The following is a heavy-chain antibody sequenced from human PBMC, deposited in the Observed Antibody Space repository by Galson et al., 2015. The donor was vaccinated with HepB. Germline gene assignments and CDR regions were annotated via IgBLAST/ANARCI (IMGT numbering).Heavy chain of an antibody. CDR3: AKDFNMVRGDDPDRYYYYYYGMDV. V-gene: IGHV3-30*18. D-gene: IGHD3-10*01. Sequence: SLRLSCAASGFTFSSYGMHWVRQAPGKGLEWVAVISYDGSNKYYADSVKGRFTISRDNSKNTLYLQMNSLRAEDTAVYYCAKDFNMVRGDDPDRYYYYYYGMDVWGQGTTVTVSS. CDR1: GFTFSSYG. CDR2: ISYDGSNK. J-gene: IGHJ6*02.